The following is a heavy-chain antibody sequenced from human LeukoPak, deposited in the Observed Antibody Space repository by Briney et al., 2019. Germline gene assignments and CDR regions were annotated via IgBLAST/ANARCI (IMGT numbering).Heavy chain of an antibody. J-gene: IGHJ4*02. CDR1: GYSFTSYW. CDR3: ARRIGSGWYDY. D-gene: IGHD6-19*01. Sequence: GESLKISCTGSGYSFTSYWIGWVRQMPGKGLEWLGIINPGDSDTRYSPSFQGQVTISADKSISTANLQWSSLKASDTAMYYCARRIGSGWYDYWGQGTLVTVSS. CDR2: INPGDSDT. V-gene: IGHV5-51*01.